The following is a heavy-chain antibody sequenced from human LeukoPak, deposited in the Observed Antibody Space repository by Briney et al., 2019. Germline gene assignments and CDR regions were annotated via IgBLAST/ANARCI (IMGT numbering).Heavy chain of an antibody. Sequence: PSETLSLTCTVSGGSISSYYWSWIRQPPGKGLEWIGYTYYSGSTNYNPSLKSRVTISVDTSKNQFSLRLSSVTAADTAVYYCARETFYYDSSGYDHWFDPWGQGTLVTVSS. CDR2: TYYSGST. CDR1: GGSISSYY. CDR3: ARETFYYDSSGYDHWFDP. D-gene: IGHD3-22*01. V-gene: IGHV4-59*01. J-gene: IGHJ5*02.